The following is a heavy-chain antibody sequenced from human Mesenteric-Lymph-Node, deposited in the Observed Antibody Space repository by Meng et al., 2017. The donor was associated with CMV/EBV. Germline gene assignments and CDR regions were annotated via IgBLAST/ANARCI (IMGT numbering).Heavy chain of an antibody. Sequence: ASVKVSCKASGYTFTSYDINWVRQATGQGLEWMGWMNPNSGNTGYAQKFQGRVTITRNTSISTAYMELSSLRSEDTAVYYCARVGRVYYDFWSGKRGGPPFDPWGQGTLVTVSS. V-gene: IGHV1-8*03. J-gene: IGHJ5*02. D-gene: IGHD3-3*01. CDR3: ARVGRVYYDFWSGKRGGPPFDP. CDR2: MNPNSGNT. CDR1: GYTFTSYD.